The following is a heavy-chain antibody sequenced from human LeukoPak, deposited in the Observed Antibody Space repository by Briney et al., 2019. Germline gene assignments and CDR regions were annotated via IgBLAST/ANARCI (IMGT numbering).Heavy chain of an antibody. CDR2: ISAYNGNT. Sequence: GASAKVSCKASGYTFTSYGISWVRQAPGQGLEWMGWISAYNGNTNYAQKLQGRVTMTTDTSTSTAYMELRSLRSDDTAVYYCARDPRSGYSSGWYSYWGQGTLVTVSS. D-gene: IGHD6-19*01. CDR1: GYTFTSYG. CDR3: ARDPRSGYSSGWYSY. J-gene: IGHJ4*02. V-gene: IGHV1-18*01.